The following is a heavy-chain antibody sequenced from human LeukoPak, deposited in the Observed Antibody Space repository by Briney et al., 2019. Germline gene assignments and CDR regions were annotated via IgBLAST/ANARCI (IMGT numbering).Heavy chain of an antibody. Sequence: PGGSLRLSCAASGFTFSSYSMNWVRQAPGKGLEWVSSISSSSSYIYYADSVKGRFTISRDNAKNSLYLQMNSLRAEDTAVYYCARPPNHSGYYYDYWGQGTLVTVSS. CDR1: GFTFSSYS. D-gene: IGHD3-22*01. CDR3: ARPPNHSGYYYDY. J-gene: IGHJ4*02. CDR2: ISSSSSYI. V-gene: IGHV3-21*01.